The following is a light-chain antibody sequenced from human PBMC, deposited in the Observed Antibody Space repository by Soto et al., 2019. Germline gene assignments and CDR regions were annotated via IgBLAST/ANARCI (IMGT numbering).Light chain of an antibody. CDR1: QIVYNGY. J-gene: IGKJ1*01. CDR2: GAS. Sequence: EKVLTQSPGTLSWSPGESATLSCRARQIVYNGYLTWYQQKPGQPPRILIFGASTRASGVPDRLSGSESGTYFTLTINRLQPGDFAVYYCQQYVSSPRTFGQGTRVEI. CDR3: QQYVSSPRT. V-gene: IGKV3-20*01.